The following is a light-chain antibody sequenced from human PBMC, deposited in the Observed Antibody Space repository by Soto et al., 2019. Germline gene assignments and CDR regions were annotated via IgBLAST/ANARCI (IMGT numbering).Light chain of an antibody. J-gene: IGKJ5*01. V-gene: IGKV3-20*01. CDR3: QQYGSSPVST. CDR1: HSVSNNY. Sequence: IVLTQSPGTLSLSQGERATLFXRASHSVSNNYLAWYQPEPXXATRLXXXGAXNRATGIPERFSGSGSGTDFTLTISRLEPEYFSVYYCQQYGSSPVSTFGQGTRLEIK. CDR2: GAX.